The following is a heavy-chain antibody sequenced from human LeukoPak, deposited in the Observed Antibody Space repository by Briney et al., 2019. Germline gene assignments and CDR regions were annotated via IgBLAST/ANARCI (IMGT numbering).Heavy chain of an antibody. J-gene: IGHJ6*03. Sequence: PGASVKVSCKASGYTFTSYDINWVRQATGQGLEWMGWMNPNSGNTGYAQKFQGRVTMTRNTSISTAYMELSSLRSEDTAVYYRARHPYYYGSGKYYMDVWGKGTTVTVSS. V-gene: IGHV1-8*01. CDR2: MNPNSGNT. CDR1: GYTFTSYD. D-gene: IGHD3-10*01. CDR3: ARHPYYYGSGKYYMDV.